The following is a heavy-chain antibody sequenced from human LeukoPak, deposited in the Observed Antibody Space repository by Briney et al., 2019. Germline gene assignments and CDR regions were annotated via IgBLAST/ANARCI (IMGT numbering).Heavy chain of an antibody. J-gene: IGHJ3*02. CDR3: ARHDNDFWSGYTSDAFDI. D-gene: IGHD3-3*01. V-gene: IGHV4-59*08. CDR2: IYYSGST. CDR1: GGSISSYY. Sequence: SETLSLTCTVSGGSISSYYWSWIRQPPGKGLEWIGYIYYSGSTNYNPSLKSRVTISVDTSKNQFSLKLSSVTAADTAVYYCARHDNDFWSGYTSDAFDIWGQGTMVTVS.